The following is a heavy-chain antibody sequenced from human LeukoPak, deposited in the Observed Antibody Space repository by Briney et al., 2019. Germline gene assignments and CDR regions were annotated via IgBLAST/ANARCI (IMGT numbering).Heavy chain of an antibody. V-gene: IGHV4-59*01. D-gene: IGHD3-3*01. CDR3: ARGYDFWSGLRYMDV. J-gene: IGHJ6*03. CDR1: GGSISSYY. CDR2: IYYSGST. Sequence: PSETLSLTCTVSGGSISSYYWSWIRQPPGKGLEWLGYIYYSGSTNYNPSLKSRVTISVDTSKNQFSLKLSSVTAADTAVYYCARGYDFWSGLRYMDVWGKGTTVTVSS.